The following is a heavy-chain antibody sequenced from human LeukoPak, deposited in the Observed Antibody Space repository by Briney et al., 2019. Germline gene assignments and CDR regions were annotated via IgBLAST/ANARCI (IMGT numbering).Heavy chain of an antibody. CDR2: ISSSSSYT. V-gene: IGHV3-11*03. J-gene: IGHJ4*02. Sequence: GGSLRLSCAASGFTFSDYYMSWIRQAPGKGLEWASYISSSSSYTNYADSVKGRFTISRDTSKNALYLQMNSLRAEDTAVYYCAISGLGFGEFRGLDYWGQGTLVTVSS. D-gene: IGHD3-10*01. CDR1: GFTFSDYY. CDR3: AISGLGFGEFRGLDY.